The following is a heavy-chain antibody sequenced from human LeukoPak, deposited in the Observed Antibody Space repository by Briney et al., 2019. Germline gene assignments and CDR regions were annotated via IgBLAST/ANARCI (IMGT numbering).Heavy chain of an antibody. V-gene: IGHV4-39*07. CDR2: IYYSGST. J-gene: IGHJ4*02. CDR1: GGSISSSSYY. D-gene: IGHD3-10*01. Sequence: SETLSLTCTVSGGSISSSSYYWGWIRQPPGKGLKWIGSIYYSGSTYYNPSLKSRVTISVDTSKNQFSLKLSSVTAADTAVYYCARGSMVRGVPFDYWGQGTLVTVSS. CDR3: ARGSMVRGVPFDY.